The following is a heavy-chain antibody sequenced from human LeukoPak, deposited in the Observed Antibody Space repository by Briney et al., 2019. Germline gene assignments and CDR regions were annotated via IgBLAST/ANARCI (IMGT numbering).Heavy chain of an antibody. D-gene: IGHD1-26*01. CDR1: VFTFNNYA. Sequence: GGSLRLSCAASVFTFNNYAIHWVRQAPGKGLEWVAIISFDSGNKNYADSVKGRFTISRDNYKNTLYVQMNSLRAEDTGVYYCERDGIVGSPLFNFDYWGQGTLVTVSS. CDR3: ERDGIVGSPLFNFDY. V-gene: IGHV3-30-3*01. J-gene: IGHJ4*02. CDR2: ISFDSGNK.